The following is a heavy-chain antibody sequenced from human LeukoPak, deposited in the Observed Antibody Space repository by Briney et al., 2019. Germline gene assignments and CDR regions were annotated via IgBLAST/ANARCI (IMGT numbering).Heavy chain of an antibody. Sequence: GGSLRLSCEVSGFTFTDYWMNWVRQAPGKGPEWVASIRQDGSEKTYVGSVKGRFTISRDNTKNSLSLQLNGLRAEDTAVYYCARDGTAAGLYFDLWGQGTLVTVSS. J-gene: IGHJ4*01. CDR2: IRQDGSEK. V-gene: IGHV3-7*01. CDR1: GFTFTDYW. D-gene: IGHD6-13*01. CDR3: ARDGTAAGLYFDL.